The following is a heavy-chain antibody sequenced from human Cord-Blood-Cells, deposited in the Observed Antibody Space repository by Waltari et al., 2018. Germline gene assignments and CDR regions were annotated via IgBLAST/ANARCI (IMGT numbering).Heavy chain of an antibody. CDR3: ARGVSGGFREYYFDY. Sequence: QVQLQESGPGLVKPSQTLSLTCTVSGGSISRGDYYWSWIRQPPGKGLEWIGYIYYSGSTYYNPSLKSRVTISVDTSKNQFSLKLSSVTAADTAVYYCARGVSGGFREYYFDYWGQGTLVTVSS. J-gene: IGHJ4*02. CDR2: IYYSGST. CDR1: GGSISRGDYY. V-gene: IGHV4-30-4*01. D-gene: IGHD3-10*01.